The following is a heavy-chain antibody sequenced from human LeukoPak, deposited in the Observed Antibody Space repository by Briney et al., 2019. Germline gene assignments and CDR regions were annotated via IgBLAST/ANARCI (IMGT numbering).Heavy chain of an antibody. D-gene: IGHD3-22*01. CDR2: RSIYNGNT. Sequence: ASVKVSCKASGYDFINYGISWVRQAPGQGLEGMGWRSIYNGNTDYKLQGRVTMTTNTSTNTAHMELRSLRSDDTAVYYCARDQGEAGGDYYDSSGYYYSFDYWGQGTLVTVSS. V-gene: IGHV1-18*01. J-gene: IGHJ4*02. CDR3: ARDQGEAGGDYYDSSGYYYSFDY. CDR1: GYDFINYG.